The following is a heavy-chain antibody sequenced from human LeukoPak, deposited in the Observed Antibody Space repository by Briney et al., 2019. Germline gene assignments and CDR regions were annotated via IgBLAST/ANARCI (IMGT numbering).Heavy chain of an antibody. CDR1: GGSFSGYY. V-gene: IGHV4-34*01. CDR3: ARAPPTTVVRFDY. CDR2: INHSGST. Sequence: SETLSLTCAVYGGSFSGYYWSWIRQPPGKGLEWIGGINHSGSTNYNPSLKSRVTISVDTSKNQFSLKLSSVTAADTAVYYCARAPPTTVVRFDYWGQGTLVTVSS. J-gene: IGHJ4*02. D-gene: IGHD4-23*01.